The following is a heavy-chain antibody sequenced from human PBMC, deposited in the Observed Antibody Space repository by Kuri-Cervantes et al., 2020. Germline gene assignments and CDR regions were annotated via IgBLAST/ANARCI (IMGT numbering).Heavy chain of an antibody. Sequence: ESLKISFATLGFTFSDYGLNWVRQAPGKGLVWVSKISGSGISTFYADSAKGRFTISRDSSKNTVYLQVDSLRADDTAVYYCARDHSWAFDYWGQGTLVTVSS. J-gene: IGHJ4*02. CDR1: GFTFSDYG. V-gene: IGHV3-23*01. CDR3: ARDHSWAFDY. CDR2: ISGSGIST. D-gene: IGHD6-13*01.